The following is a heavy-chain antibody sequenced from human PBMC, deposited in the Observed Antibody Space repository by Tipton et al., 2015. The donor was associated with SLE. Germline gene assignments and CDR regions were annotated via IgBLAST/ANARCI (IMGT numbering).Heavy chain of an antibody. J-gene: IGHJ6*03. CDR1: GGSINSDDYH. V-gene: IGHV4-61*02. D-gene: IGHD3-10*01. CDR2: IYSSGST. CDR3: ARGISLSYYYYMDV. Sequence: TLSLTCTVSGGSINSDDYHWSWIRQPAGVGLEWIGRIYSSGSTNYNPSLKSRVTISVDTSKNQFSLKLSSVTAADTAVYYCARGISLSYYYYMDVWGKGTTVTVSS.